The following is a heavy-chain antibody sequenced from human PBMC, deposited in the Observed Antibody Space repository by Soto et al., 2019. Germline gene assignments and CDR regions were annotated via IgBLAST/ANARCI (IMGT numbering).Heavy chain of an antibody. D-gene: IGHD3-16*01. CDR1: GFTVSSNY. CDR3: ARVGLTGIDS. J-gene: IGHJ4*02. Sequence: EVQLVESGGGLVQPGGSLRLSCAASGFTVSSNYMNWVRQAPGKGLEWVSVLYSGGNTYYADSVKGRFTISRDDSKNTLYLQMNSLRAEDSAVYYCARVGLTGIDSWGQGTLVTVSS. CDR2: LYSGGNT. V-gene: IGHV3-66*01.